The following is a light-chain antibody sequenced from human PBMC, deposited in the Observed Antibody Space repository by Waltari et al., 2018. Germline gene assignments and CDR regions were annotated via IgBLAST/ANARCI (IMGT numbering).Light chain of an antibody. CDR3: SSYAGSNTEV. J-gene: IGLJ2*01. CDR2: EVS. Sequence: QSALTQPPSASGSPGQSVTISCTGTSSDVGGYNYVSWYQQHPGKAPKLMIYEVSKRPSGVPDRFSGAKSGNTASLTVSGRQAEDEADYYCSSYAGSNTEVFGGGTKLTVL. V-gene: IGLV2-8*01. CDR1: SSDVGGYNY.